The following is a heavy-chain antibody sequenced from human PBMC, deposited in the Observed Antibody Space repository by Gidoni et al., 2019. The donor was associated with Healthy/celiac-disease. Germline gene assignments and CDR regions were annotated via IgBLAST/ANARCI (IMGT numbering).Heavy chain of an antibody. J-gene: IGHJ4*02. CDR2: IYTSGGT. CDR1: GCPISSGSYY. D-gene: IGHD6-13*01. Sequence: QVQLHESGPRLGKPSPTLSLTCTASGCPISSGSYYWPWIRQPAGKGLEWIGRIYTSGGTNYSPSLKSRVTISVDTSKNQFSLRLSYVTAEDTAVYYCAREVIGEAAGTGSINWGQGTLVTVSS. CDR3: AREVIGEAAGTGSIN. V-gene: IGHV4-61*02.